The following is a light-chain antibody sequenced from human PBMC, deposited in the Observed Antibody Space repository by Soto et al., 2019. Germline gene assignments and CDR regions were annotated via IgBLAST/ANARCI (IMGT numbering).Light chain of an antibody. CDR1: SSDVGGYNY. V-gene: IGLV2-11*01. J-gene: IGLJ2*01. CDR2: DVN. Sequence: QSALTQPRSVSGSPGQSVAISCTGTSSDVGGYNYVSWYQQHPGKAPKLMIYDVNKRPSGVPDRFSGSKSGNTASLTISGLQAEDEADYYCSSQTGSATMVFGGGTKLTVL. CDR3: SSQTGSATMV.